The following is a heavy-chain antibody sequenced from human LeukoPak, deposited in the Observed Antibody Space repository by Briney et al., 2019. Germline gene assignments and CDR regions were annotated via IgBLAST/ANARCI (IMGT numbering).Heavy chain of an antibody. CDR3: VRAPDYDLLNGYLDS. CDR2: IKQDGSEK. J-gene: IGHJ4*02. D-gene: IGHD3-9*01. Sequence: GGSLRLSCAASGLTFTTYWMSWVRHAPGKGLEWVANIKQDGSEKYYVDSVKGRFTISRDNLKNTLHLQMNSLRVEDTAVYHCVRAPDYDLLNGYLDSWGQGTLVAVSS. V-gene: IGHV3-7*04. CDR1: GLTFTTYW.